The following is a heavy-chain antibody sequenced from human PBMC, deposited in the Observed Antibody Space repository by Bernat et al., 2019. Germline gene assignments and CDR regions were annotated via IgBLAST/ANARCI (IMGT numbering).Heavy chain of an antibody. CDR1: GGSISSGGYY. Sequence: QVQLQESGPGLVKPSQTLSLTCTVSGGSISSGGYYWSWIRQHPGKGLEWIGYIYYSGSTYYNPSLKSRVTISVDTSKNQFSLKLSSVTAADTAVYYCARERNYDILTGYPALERYFDLWGRGTLVTVSS. D-gene: IGHD3-9*01. CDR2: IYYSGST. J-gene: IGHJ2*01. V-gene: IGHV4-31*03. CDR3: ARERNYDILTGYPALERYFDL.